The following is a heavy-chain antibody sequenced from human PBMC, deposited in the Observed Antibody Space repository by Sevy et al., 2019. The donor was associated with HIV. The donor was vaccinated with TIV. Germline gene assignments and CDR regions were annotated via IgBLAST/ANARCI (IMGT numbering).Heavy chain of an antibody. V-gene: IGHV1-2*02. CDR2: INPNSGGT. CDR1: GYTFTGYY. D-gene: IGHD3-22*01. CDR3: ARAYYYDSSGYSGLDY. Sequence: ASVKVSCKASGYTFTGYYMHWVRQAPGQGLEWMGWINPNSGGTNYAQKFQGRVTMTRDTSISTAYMELSRLRSDDTAVYYWARAYYYDSSGYSGLDYWGQGTLVTVSS. J-gene: IGHJ4*02.